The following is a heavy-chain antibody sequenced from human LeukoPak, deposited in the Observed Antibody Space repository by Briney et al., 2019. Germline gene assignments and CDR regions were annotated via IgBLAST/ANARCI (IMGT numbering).Heavy chain of an antibody. CDR1: GFTFSSYA. J-gene: IGHJ4*02. Sequence: GGSLRLSCAASGFTFSSYAMHWVRQAPGKGLEWVAVISYDGSNKYYADSVKGRFTISRDNSKNTLYLQMNSLRAEDTAVYYCAKRVDYIWGSYRYTYFDYWGQGTLVTVSS. CDR3: AKRVDYIWGSYRYTYFDY. V-gene: IGHV3-30-3*02. D-gene: IGHD3-16*02. CDR2: ISYDGSNK.